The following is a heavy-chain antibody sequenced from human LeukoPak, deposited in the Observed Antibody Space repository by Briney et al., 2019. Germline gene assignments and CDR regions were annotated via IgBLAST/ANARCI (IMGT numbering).Heavy chain of an antibody. V-gene: IGHV4-59*01. D-gene: IGHD3-10*01. Sequence: SETLSLTCTVSGGSISSYYWSWIRQPPGKGLEWIGYIYYSGSTNYNPSLKSRVTISVDTSKNQFSLKLSSVTAADTAVYYCARVDPERGLVDYWGQGTLVTVSS. J-gene: IGHJ4*02. CDR1: GGSISSYY. CDR3: ARVDPERGLVDY. CDR2: IYYSGST.